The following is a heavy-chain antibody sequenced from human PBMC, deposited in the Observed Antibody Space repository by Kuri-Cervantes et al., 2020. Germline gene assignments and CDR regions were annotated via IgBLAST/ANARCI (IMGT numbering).Heavy chain of an antibody. CDR1: GFTFSSYS. V-gene: IGHV3-21*01. Sequence: GESLKISCAASGFTFSSYSMNWVRQAPGKGLEWVSSISSSGSYIYYADSVKGRFTISRDNAKNSLYLQMNSLRAEDTAVYYCARLGGAAPSDYWGQGTLVTVSS. D-gene: IGHD3-16*01. CDR2: ISSSGSYI. CDR3: ARLGGAAPSDY. J-gene: IGHJ4*02.